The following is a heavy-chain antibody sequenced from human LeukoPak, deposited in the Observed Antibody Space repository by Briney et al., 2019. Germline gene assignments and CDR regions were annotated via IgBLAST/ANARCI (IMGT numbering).Heavy chain of an antibody. CDR1: GGSISSHY. J-gene: IGHJ4*02. V-gene: IGHV4-59*11. CDR2: IYYSGST. D-gene: IGHD6-13*01. Sequence: PSETLSLTCTVSGGSISSHYWSWIRQPPGKGLEWIGYIYYSGSTNCNPSLKSRGTISIDTSKNQFSLKLSSVTAADTAVYYCARQIASAGTAGFDFWGQGALVTVSS. CDR3: ARQIASAGTAGFDF.